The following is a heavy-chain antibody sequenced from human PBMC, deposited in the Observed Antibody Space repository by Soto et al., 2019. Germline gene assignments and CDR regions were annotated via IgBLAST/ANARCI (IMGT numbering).Heavy chain of an antibody. CDR2: INHSGST. CDR1: GGSFSGYY. J-gene: IGHJ6*02. D-gene: IGHD6-19*01. CDR3: ARDRGWYPYYYYYGMDV. V-gene: IGHV4-34*01. Sequence: PSETLSLTCAVYGGSFSGYYWSWIRQPPGKGLEWSGEINHSGSTNYNPSLKSRVTISVDTSKNQFSLKLSSVTAADTAVYYCARDRGWYPYYYYYGMDVWGQGTTVTVSS.